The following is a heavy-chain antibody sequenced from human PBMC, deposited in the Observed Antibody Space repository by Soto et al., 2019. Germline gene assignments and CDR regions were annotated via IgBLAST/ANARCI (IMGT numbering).Heavy chain of an antibody. J-gene: IGHJ4*02. V-gene: IGHV3-74*01. CDR2: IKTDGSST. Sequence: EVQLVESGGGLVQPGGSLRLSCAASGFTFSSYWMHWVREAPGKELVWVSRIKTDGSSTGYADSVKGRFTISRDNAQNTLHLQMNSLRADDTALYYCARVGTGAYYFDYWGLGTLVTVSS. D-gene: IGHD7-27*01. CDR1: GFTFSSYW. CDR3: ARVGTGAYYFDY.